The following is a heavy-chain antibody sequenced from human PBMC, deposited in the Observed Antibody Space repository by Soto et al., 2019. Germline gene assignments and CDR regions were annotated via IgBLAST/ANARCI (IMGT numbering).Heavy chain of an antibody. D-gene: IGHD3-10*01. Sequence: GSGPTLVNPTQTLTLTCTFSGFSLSTSGMCVSWIRQPPGKALEWLARIDWDDDEYYNTSLKTRLTISKDTSKNQVVLIMTNVDPVDTATYDCARTVRGETKDPSQTDYGMDGWGQGPTVNVSS. J-gene: IGHJ6*02. V-gene: IGHV2-70*11. CDR2: IDWDDDE. CDR3: ARTVRGETKDPSQTDYGMDG. CDR1: GFSLSTSGMC.